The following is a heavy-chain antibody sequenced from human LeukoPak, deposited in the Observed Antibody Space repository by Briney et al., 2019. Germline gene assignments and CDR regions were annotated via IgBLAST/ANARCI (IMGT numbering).Heavy chain of an antibody. J-gene: IGHJ4*02. V-gene: IGHV1-2*02. CDR1: GYTFTGYY. Sequence: WASVKVSCKASGYTFTGYYMHWVRQAPGQGLEWMGWINPNSGGTNYAQKFQGRVTMTRDTSISTAYMELSRLRSDDTAVYYCARELATDSSSWYYFDYWGQGTLVTVSS. CDR3: ARELATDSSSWYYFDY. CDR2: INPNSGGT. D-gene: IGHD6-13*01.